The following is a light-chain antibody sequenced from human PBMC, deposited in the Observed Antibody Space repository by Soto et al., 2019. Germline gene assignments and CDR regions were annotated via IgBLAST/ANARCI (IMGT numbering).Light chain of an antibody. V-gene: IGLV2-14*01. J-gene: IGLJ2*01. CDR3: SSYTSSSTLAV. Sequence: QSVLTQPASVSGSPGQSITISCTGTSSDVGGYNYVSWYQQDPGKAPKLMIYDVNNRPSGVSNRFSGSKSGNTASLTISGLQAEDEAYYYCSSYTSSSTLAVFCGGTKLTVL. CDR2: DVN. CDR1: SSDVGGYNY.